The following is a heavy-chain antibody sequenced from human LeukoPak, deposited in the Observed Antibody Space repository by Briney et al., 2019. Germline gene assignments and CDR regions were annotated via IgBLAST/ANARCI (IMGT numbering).Heavy chain of an antibody. Sequence: GGSLRLSCAASGFTFSDYYMSWIRQAPGKGLEWVSYISSSGSTIYYADSVKGRFTISRDNAKNSLYLQMNSLRAEDTAVYYCARAIPRYSSSWYYFDYWGQGTLVTVSS. CDR2: ISSSGSTI. J-gene: IGHJ4*02. D-gene: IGHD6-13*01. V-gene: IGHV3-11*01. CDR3: ARAIPRYSSSWYYFDY. CDR1: GFTFSDYY.